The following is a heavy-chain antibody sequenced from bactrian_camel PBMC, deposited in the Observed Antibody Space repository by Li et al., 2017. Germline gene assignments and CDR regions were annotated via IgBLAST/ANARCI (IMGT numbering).Heavy chain of an antibody. Sequence: VQLVESGGGTVQVGGALRLSCASFVYNREFSCMGWFRQAPGKEREGVAIIYTPGGTTDYADSVKARYTISEDTTKNTLSLQMNSLKPEDTAVYYCATGASVGYWGQGTQVTVS. CDR1: VYNREFSC. CDR3: ATGASVGY. V-gene: IGHV3S54*01. J-gene: IGHJ6*01. CDR2: IYTPGGTT.